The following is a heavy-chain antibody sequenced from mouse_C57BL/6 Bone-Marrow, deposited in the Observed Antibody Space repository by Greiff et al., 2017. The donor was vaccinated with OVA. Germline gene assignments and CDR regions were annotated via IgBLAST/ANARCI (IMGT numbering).Heavy chain of an antibody. D-gene: IGHD2-5*01. CDR3: AREGDYYSNYFLYYYAMDY. CDR1: GYTFTSYW. Sequence: VQLQQPGAELVKPGASVKMSCKASGYTFTSYWITWVKQRPGQGLEWIGDIYPGSGSTNYNEKFKSKATLTVDTSSSTAYMQLSSLTSEDSAVYYCAREGDYYSNYFLYYYAMDYWGQGTSVTVSS. J-gene: IGHJ4*01. CDR2: IYPGSGST. V-gene: IGHV1-55*01.